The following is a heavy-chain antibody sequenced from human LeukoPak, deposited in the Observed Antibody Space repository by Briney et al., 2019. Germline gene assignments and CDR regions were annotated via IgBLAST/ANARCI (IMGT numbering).Heavy chain of an antibody. Sequence: EGSLRLSGAASEFPFWNYWMSWVRQAPGKGLEWVANIRHDGSEKNYVDSVKGRFTISRDNAKDLLYLQLNSLRAEDTAVYYCARDRGPYYYYYMDVWGKGTTVTVSS. CDR3: ARDRGPYYYYYMDV. V-gene: IGHV3-7*01. CDR1: EFPFWNYW. D-gene: IGHD3-10*01. J-gene: IGHJ6*03. CDR2: IRHDGSEK.